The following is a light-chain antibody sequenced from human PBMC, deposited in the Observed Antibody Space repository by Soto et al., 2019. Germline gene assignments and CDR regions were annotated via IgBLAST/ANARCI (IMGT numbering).Light chain of an antibody. CDR2: GAS. CDR3: QQFDGSPWT. Sequence: EIVLTQSPGTLSLSPGERATLSCRASQSVSSSYLAWYQQKPGQAPRLLIYGASIRATGIPDRFSGGGSGTDFTFTISRLEPEDFAVYYCQQFDGSPWTFGQGTKVEIK. J-gene: IGKJ1*01. CDR1: QSVSSSY. V-gene: IGKV3-20*01.